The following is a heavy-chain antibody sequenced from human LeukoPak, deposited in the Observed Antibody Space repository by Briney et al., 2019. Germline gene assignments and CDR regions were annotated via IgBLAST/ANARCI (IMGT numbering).Heavy chain of an antibody. CDR2: ISYDGSNK. CDR1: GFTFCSYG. CDR3: AKDPEMATITGHYFDY. J-gene: IGHJ4*02. D-gene: IGHD5-24*01. V-gene: IGHV3-30*18. Sequence: GGSLRLSCAASGFTFCSYGMHWVRQAPGKGLEWVAVISYDGSNKYYADSVKGRFTISRDNSKNTLYLQMNSLRAEDTAVYYCAKDPEMATITGHYFDYWGQGTLVTVSS.